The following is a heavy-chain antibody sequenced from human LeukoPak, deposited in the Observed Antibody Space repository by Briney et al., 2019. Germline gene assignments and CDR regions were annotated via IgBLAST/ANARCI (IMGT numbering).Heavy chain of an antibody. CDR2: IYPGDSDT. CDR3: ARRRGRYSGDAFDI. CDR1: GYRFTSYW. V-gene: IGHV5-51*01. J-gene: IGHJ3*02. D-gene: IGHD1-26*01. Sequence: GESLKIFCKGSGYRFTSYWIGWVRQMPGKGLGWMGFIYPGDSDTRYGPSFQGQVTISADKSMSTAYLQWSSLKASDTAMYYCARRRGRYSGDAFDIWGQGTMVTVSS.